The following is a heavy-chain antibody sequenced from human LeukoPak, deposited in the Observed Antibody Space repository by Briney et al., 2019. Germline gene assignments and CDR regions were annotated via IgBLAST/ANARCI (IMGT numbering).Heavy chain of an antibody. CDR3: ARQTYYHGSGRFQNFNDAFDI. V-gene: IGHV1-18*01. Sequence: ASVKVSCKASGYTFTRYGISWLRQAPGQGLEWMGWISTYNGNTNYAQRLQGRVTMTTDTSTSTAYMELRSLRSDDTAGYYCARQTYYHGSGRFQNFNDAFDIWGQGTMVTVPS. D-gene: IGHD3-10*01. CDR2: ISTYNGNT. J-gene: IGHJ3*02. CDR1: GYTFTRYG.